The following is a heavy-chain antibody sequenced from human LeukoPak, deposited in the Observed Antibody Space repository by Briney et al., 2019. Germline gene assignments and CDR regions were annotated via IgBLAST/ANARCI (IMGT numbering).Heavy chain of an antibody. J-gene: IGHJ6*03. D-gene: IGHD3-3*01. V-gene: IGHV3-21*01. Sequence: GGSLRLSCAASGFTFSAYWMSWVRQAPGKGLEWVSSISSSSSYIYYADSVKGRFTISRDNAKNSLYLQMNSLRAEDTAVYYCARGGGYYDFWSGPQDYYYMDVWGKGTTVTVSS. CDR1: GFTFSAYW. CDR2: ISSSSSYI. CDR3: ARGGGYYDFWSGPQDYYYMDV.